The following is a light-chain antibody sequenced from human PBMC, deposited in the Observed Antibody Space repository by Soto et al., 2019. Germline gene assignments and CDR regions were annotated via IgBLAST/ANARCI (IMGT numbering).Light chain of an antibody. CDR1: QSVSSSY. V-gene: IGKV3D-20*02. CDR3: QQRNVWPPVT. CDR2: GAS. Sequence: EIVLTQSPGTLSLSPGERATLSCRASQSVSSSYFAWYQQKPGQAPRLLIYGASSRATGIPDRFSGSGSGTDFTLTISRLEPEDFAIYYCQQRNVWPPVTFGQGTRLEIK. J-gene: IGKJ5*01.